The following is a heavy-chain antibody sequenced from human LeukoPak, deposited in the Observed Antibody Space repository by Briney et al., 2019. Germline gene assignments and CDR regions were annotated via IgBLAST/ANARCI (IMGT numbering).Heavy chain of an antibody. J-gene: IGHJ4*02. CDR1: GFTFNNYA. D-gene: IGHD5-18*01. CDR3: ARALGYNYGF. CDR2: ISYDGSNK. V-gene: IGHV3-30*04. Sequence: QPGRSLRLSCAASGFTFNNYAIHWVRQAPGKGLEWVAFISYDGSNKQYADSVKGRFTISSDNSKNTVSLQMNSLRGEDTAVYYCARALGYNYGFWGQGTLVTVSS.